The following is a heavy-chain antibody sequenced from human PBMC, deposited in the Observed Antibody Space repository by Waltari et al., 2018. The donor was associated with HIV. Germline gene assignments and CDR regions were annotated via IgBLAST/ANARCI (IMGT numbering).Heavy chain of an antibody. V-gene: IGHV4-59*02. CDR1: GDSVKTHY. CDR2: CYYIGSTNDKSGST. J-gene: IGHJ3*01. Sequence: VQLRESGPRLVQPSETLSLVCNVSGDSVKTHYWNWNRQSPEKGLEGIGYCYYIGSTNDKSGSTNNNPPLKRRGTRSVTRSKNQGSLRLRAVTAADTGVYFCARGNCHLGSCLLVAYPFDVWGQG. D-gene: IGHD5-12*01. CDR3: ARGNCHLGSCLLVAYPFDV.